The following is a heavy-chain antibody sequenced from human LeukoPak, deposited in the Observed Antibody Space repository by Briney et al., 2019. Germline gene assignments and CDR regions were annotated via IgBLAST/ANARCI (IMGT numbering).Heavy chain of an antibody. CDR2: IIPIFGTA. Sequence: SVKVSCKXSGGTFSSYAISWVRQAPGQGLEWMGGIIPIFGTANCAQKFQGRVTITADESTSTAYMELSSLRSEDTAVYYCARARANYYDSSGYHEIDPWGQGTLVTVSS. J-gene: IGHJ5*02. D-gene: IGHD3-22*01. CDR1: GGTFSSYA. CDR3: ARARANYYDSSGYHEIDP. V-gene: IGHV1-69*13.